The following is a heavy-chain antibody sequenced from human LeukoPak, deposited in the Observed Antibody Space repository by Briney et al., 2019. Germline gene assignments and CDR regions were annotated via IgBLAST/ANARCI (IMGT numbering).Heavy chain of an antibody. CDR3: ARGWRSGSGWYWEPYFQH. Sequence: ASVKVSCKASGYTFTSYDINWVRQATGQGLEWMGCMNPHSGNTGYAQKCKGRVTMTRHTSISTAYMELSSLRSEDTAVYYCARGWRSGSGWYWEPYFQHWGEGTLVTVYS. D-gene: IGHD6-19*01. CDR2: MNPHSGNT. V-gene: IGHV1-8*01. J-gene: IGHJ1*01. CDR1: GYTFTSYD.